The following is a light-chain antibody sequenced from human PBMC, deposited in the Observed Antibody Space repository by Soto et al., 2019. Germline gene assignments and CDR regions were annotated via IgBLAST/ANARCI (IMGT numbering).Light chain of an antibody. CDR3: QHYGAAPIT. Sequence: PGERATLSCRASQSVSSNYLAWYQQKPGQPPKLLIFGASSRATGIADKFSGSGSGTDFTLTISRLEPEDFALYYCQHYGAAPITFGRGTRLEIK. V-gene: IGKV3-20*01. CDR2: GAS. J-gene: IGKJ5*01. CDR1: QSVSSNY.